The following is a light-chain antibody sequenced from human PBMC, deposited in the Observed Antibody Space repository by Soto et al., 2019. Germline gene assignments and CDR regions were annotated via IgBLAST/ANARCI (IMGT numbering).Light chain of an antibody. J-gene: IGKJ1*01. V-gene: IGKV3D-15*01. CDR3: QQYNNWPPGT. CDR2: GAS. Sequence: EIVMTQSPATLSVSPGERATLSCRASQSVSSNLAWYQQKPGQAPRLLIYGASISATGIPARFSGSGSGTEFTLTISSLQSEDFAVYYCQQYNNWPPGTFGQGTKVEIK. CDR1: QSVSSN.